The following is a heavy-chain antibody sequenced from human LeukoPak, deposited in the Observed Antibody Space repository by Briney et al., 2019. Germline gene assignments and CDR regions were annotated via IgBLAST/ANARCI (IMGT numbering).Heavy chain of an antibody. Sequence: GGSLRLSCAASGFTFSSYSMNWVRQAPGKGLEWVSYISSSSSTIYYADSVKGRFTISRDNAKNSLYLQMNSLRAEDTAVYYCARDTASSSWSPQSRGAPLYWGQGTLVTVSS. V-gene: IGHV3-48*04. J-gene: IGHJ4*02. CDR2: ISSSSSTI. CDR3: ARDTASSSWSPQSRGAPLY. D-gene: IGHD6-13*01. CDR1: GFTFSSYS.